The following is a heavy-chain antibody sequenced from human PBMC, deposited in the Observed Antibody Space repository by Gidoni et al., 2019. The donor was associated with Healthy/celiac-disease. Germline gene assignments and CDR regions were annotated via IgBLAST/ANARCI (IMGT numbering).Heavy chain of an antibody. CDR2: INHSGST. CDR3: ARGKYSGYGS. J-gene: IGHJ4*02. V-gene: IGHV4-34*01. D-gene: IGHD5-12*01. CDR1: GGSFSGYY. Sequence: QVQLQQWGAGLLKPSETLSLTCAVYGGSFSGYYWSWIRQPPGKGLEWIGEINHSGSTNYNPSLKSRVTISVDTSKNQFSLKLSSVTAADTAVYYCARGKYSGYGSWGQGTLVTVSS.